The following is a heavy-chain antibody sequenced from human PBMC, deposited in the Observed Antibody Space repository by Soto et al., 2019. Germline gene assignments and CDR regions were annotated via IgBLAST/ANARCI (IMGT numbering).Heavy chain of an antibody. D-gene: IGHD2-15*01. CDR3: ARVPADIDDY. CDR2: IYKTGST. Sequence: SETLSLTCTVSGGSISSGGHSWSWIRQPPGKGLEWIGYIYKTGSTFYSPSLKSRVTISIDTSNNQFSLQLFSVTAADTAMYYCARVPADIDDYWSQGTLVTVSS. J-gene: IGHJ4*02. CDR1: GGSISSGGHS. V-gene: IGHV4-30-2*01.